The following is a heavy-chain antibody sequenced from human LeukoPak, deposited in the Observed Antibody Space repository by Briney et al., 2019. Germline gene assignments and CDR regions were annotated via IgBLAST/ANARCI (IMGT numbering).Heavy chain of an antibody. CDR3: AREGIAVAGLRGFDY. CDR1: GFIVSSNY. J-gene: IGHJ4*02. Sequence: GGSLRLSCAASGFIVSSNYMSWVRQAPGKGLEWVSIIYSDGSTYYADSAKGRFTISRDNAKNSLYLQMNSLRAEDTAVYYCAREGIAVAGLRGFDYWGQGTLVTVSS. V-gene: IGHV3-53*01. D-gene: IGHD6-19*01. CDR2: IYSDGST.